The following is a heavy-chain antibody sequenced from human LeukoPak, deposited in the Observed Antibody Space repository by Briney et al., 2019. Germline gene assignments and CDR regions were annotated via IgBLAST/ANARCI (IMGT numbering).Heavy chain of an antibody. CDR2: TDTSGNYI. Sequence: GGSLRLSCAASGFTFGNYGMNWVRQAPGKGLEWVSFTDTSGNYIYYGDSVKGRFTISRDNAKNLVFLQMNGLRAEDTAVYYCARGRSITLLRGVAMSDGFDIWGQGAMVAVSS. J-gene: IGHJ3*02. V-gene: IGHV3-21*01. CDR3: ARGRSITLLRGVAMSDGFDI. D-gene: IGHD3-10*01. CDR1: GFTFGNYG.